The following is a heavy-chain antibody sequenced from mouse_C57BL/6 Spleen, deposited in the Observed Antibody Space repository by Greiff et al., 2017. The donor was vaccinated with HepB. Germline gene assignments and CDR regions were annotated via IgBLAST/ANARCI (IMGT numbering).Heavy chain of an antibody. Sequence: VHVKQSGPELVKPGASVKISCKASGYSFTGYYMNWVKQSPEKSLEWIGEINPSTGGTTYNQKFKAKATLTVDKSSSTAYMQLKSLTSEDSAVYYCARCYDGYSWFAYWGQGTLVTVSA. CDR1: GYSFTGYY. J-gene: IGHJ3*01. CDR3: ARCYDGYSWFAY. D-gene: IGHD2-3*01. V-gene: IGHV1-42*01. CDR2: INPSTGGT.